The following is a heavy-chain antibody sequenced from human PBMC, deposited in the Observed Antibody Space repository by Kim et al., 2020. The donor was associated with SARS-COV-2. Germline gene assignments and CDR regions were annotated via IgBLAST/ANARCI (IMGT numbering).Heavy chain of an antibody. D-gene: IGHD3-22*01. Sequence: KYDADSVKGRFTISRDNSKNTLYLQMNSLRPEDTAVYYCALMDYYDSSVDYWGQGTQVTVSS. J-gene: IGHJ4*02. CDR3: ALMDYYDSSVDY. V-gene: IGHV3-30*02. CDR2: K.